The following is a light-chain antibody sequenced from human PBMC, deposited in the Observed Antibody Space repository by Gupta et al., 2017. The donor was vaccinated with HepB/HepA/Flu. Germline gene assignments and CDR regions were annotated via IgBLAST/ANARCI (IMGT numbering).Light chain of an antibody. CDR2: DFT. V-gene: IGLV2-14*03. CDR3: SSYTSSSVA. CDR1: GYNY. J-gene: IGLJ2*01. Sequence: QSALTQPASVSGSPGPSITLSCTGTGYNYVSCYHQHPGKAPKLMIYDFTNRPSGVSNRFSGSKSGNTASLTISGLQAEDEADYFCSSYTSSSVAFGGGTKLTVL.